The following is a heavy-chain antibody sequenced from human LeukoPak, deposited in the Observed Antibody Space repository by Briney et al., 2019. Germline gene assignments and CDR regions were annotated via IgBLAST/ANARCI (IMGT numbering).Heavy chain of an antibody. Sequence: SETLSLTCTVSGGSISSWSYFWGWIRQPPGKGLEWIGTIDYSGSTYHNPPLKSRVSISVDTSKNQFSLKVSSVTAADTAMYYCARRSGSGDSRRPFDYWGQGTLVTVSS. CDR3: ARRSGSGDSRRPFDY. J-gene: IGHJ4*02. V-gene: IGHV4-39*01. CDR1: GGSISSWSYF. D-gene: IGHD4-17*01. CDR2: IDYSGST.